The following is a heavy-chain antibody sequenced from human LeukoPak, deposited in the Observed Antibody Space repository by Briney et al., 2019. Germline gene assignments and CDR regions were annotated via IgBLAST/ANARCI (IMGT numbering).Heavy chain of an antibody. Sequence: GRSLRLSCAASGFTFDDYAMHWVRQAPGKGLEWVSGISWNSGSIGYADSVKGRFTISRDNAKNSLYLQMNSLRAEDTALYYCAKDIVPDGSGSYYNEDYYYYMDVWGKGTTVTVS. V-gene: IGHV3-9*01. J-gene: IGHJ6*03. CDR1: GFTFDDYA. CDR2: ISWNSGSI. D-gene: IGHD3-10*01. CDR3: AKDIVPDGSGSYYNEDYYYYMDV.